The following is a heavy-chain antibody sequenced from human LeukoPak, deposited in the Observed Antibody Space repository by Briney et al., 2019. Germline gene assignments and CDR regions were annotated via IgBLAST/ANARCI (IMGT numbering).Heavy chain of an antibody. Sequence: SETLSLTCAVYGGSFSGHYWSWVRQPPGKGLEWVGEINHSGSTNYNPSLKSRVNISVDTSKNQFSLKLSSVTAADTAVYYCAVTTQRYYFMDVRVKGTTVSLSS. CDR3: AVTTQRYYFMDV. J-gene: IGHJ6*03. CDR1: GGSFSGHY. V-gene: IGHV4-34*01. CDR2: INHSGST. D-gene: IGHD4-11*01.